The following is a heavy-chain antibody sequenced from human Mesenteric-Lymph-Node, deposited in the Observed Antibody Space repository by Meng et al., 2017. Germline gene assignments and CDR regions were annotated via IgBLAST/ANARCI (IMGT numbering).Heavy chain of an antibody. J-gene: IGHJ4*02. Sequence: QGQRQGCGPGLVKPSQTLSLTCTVSGGSISSGGYYWSWFRQHPGKGLEWIGYIYYSGSTYYNPSLKSRVTISVDTSKNQFSLKLSSVTAADTAVYYCARGPSRWLQFSFDYWGQGTLVTVSS. CDR3: ARGPSRWLQFSFDY. D-gene: IGHD5-24*01. V-gene: IGHV4-31*03. CDR2: IYYSGST. CDR1: GGSISSGGYY.